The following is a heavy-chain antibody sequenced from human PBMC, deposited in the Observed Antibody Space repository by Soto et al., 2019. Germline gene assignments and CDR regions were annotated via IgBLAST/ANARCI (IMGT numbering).Heavy chain of an antibody. J-gene: IGHJ3*01. CDR3: AKTFSITVDAFDF. V-gene: IGHV3-23*01. D-gene: IGHD1-20*01. CDR2: INSGGST. Sequence: GGSLRLSCAASGFTFSSYAMGWGRQAPGKGLEWVSVINSGGSTYYADSVKGRFTISRDHSKNALYLQMNSLRAEDTAIYYCAKTFSITVDAFDFWGQGTMVTVSS. CDR1: GFTFSSYA.